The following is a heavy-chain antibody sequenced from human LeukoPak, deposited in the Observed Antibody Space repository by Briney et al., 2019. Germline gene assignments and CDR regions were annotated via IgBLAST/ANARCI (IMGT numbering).Heavy chain of an antibody. Sequence: GASVKVSCKASGYTFTSYDINWVRQATGQGLEWMGWMNPNSGNTGYAQKFQGRVTMTRNTSISTAYMELSSLRSEDTAVYYCARANEYYDTSGDYFDYWGQGTLVTVSS. CDR3: ARANEYYDTSGDYFDY. D-gene: IGHD3-22*01. J-gene: IGHJ4*02. CDR1: GYTFTSYD. CDR2: MNPNSGNT. V-gene: IGHV1-8*01.